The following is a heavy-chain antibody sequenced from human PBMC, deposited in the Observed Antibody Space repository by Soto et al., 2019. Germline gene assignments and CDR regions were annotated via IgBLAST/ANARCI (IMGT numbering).Heavy chain of an antibody. V-gene: IGHV3-48*03. D-gene: IGHD2-2*01. J-gene: IGHJ4*02. CDR3: ARDCSSTSCYFRTAIGY. CDR2: ISSSGSTI. Sequence: EVQLVESGGGLVQPGGSLRLSCAASGFTFSSYEMNWVRQAPGKGLEWVAYISSSGSTIYYADSVKGRFTISRENAKNSLYLQMNSLRAEDTAVYYCARDCSSTSCYFRTAIGYWGQGTLVTVSS. CDR1: GFTFSSYE.